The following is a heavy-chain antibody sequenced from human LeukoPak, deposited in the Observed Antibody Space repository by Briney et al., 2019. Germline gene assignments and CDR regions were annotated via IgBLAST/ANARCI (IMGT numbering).Heavy chain of an antibody. V-gene: IGHV3-21*01. Sequence: GGSLRLSCAASGFSFSSCGVNWVRQAPGKVLEWVSSIGPTGTDRYYADSVRGRFTISRDNAKNSMYLQMDSLRDEDTAVYYCATETIGRHYDYWGQGTLLTVSS. J-gene: IGHJ4*02. CDR1: GFSFSSCG. CDR2: IGPTGTDR. CDR3: ATETIGRHYDY. D-gene: IGHD1-14*01.